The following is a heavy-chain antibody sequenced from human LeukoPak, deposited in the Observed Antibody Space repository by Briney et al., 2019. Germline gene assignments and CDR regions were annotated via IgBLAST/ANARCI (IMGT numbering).Heavy chain of an antibody. CDR3: VRIERQHLVRGVDAYDF. CDR1: GFTFSDYW. CDR2: INKDGGEK. D-gene: IGHD6-13*01. V-gene: IGHV3-7*01. Sequence: PGGSLRLSCAASGFTFSDYWMSWVRQAPGKGLEWVANINKDGGEKYYGDSVKGRFTISRDNAKNSLYLETSCLRVEDTAVYYCVRIERQHLVRGVDAYDFWGQGTTVTVSS. J-gene: IGHJ3*01.